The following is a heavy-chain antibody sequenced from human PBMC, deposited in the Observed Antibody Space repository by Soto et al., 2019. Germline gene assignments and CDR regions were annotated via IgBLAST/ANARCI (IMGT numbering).Heavy chain of an antibody. CDR1: GYTFTGYY. CDR3: ARDKDYGSGSYAAFDI. J-gene: IGHJ3*02. CDR2: INPNSSGT. D-gene: IGHD3-10*01. Sequence: ASVKVSCKASGYTFTGYYMHWVRQAPGQGLEWMGWINPNSSGTNYAQKFQGWVTMTRDTSISTAYMELSRLRSDDTAVYYCARDKDYGSGSYAAFDIWGQGTMVTVSS. V-gene: IGHV1-2*04.